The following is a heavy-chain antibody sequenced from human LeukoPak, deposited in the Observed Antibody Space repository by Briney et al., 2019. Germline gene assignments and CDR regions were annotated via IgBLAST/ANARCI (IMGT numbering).Heavy chain of an antibody. J-gene: IGHJ6*03. V-gene: IGHV4-39*07. Sequence: SETLSLTCTVSGGSISSSSYYWGWIRQPPGKGLERIGSIYYSGSTYYNPSLKSRVTISVDTSKNQFSLKLSSVTAADTAVYYCARVGVRGNYYYYYMDVWGKGTTVTISS. CDR1: GGSISSSSYY. CDR3: ARVGVRGNYYYYYMDV. CDR2: IYYSGST. D-gene: IGHD3-10*01.